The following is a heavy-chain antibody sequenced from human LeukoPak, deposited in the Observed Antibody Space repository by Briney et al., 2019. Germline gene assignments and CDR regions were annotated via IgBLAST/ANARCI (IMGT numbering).Heavy chain of an antibody. CDR2: ISGSGGST. CDR1: GFTFSSYG. J-gene: IGHJ4*02. V-gene: IGHV3-23*01. CDR3: AKSRTWDFDY. Sequence: GGTLRLSCAASGFTFSSYGMSWVRQAPGKGLEWVSAISGSGGSTYYADSVKGRFTISRDNSKNTLYLQMNSLRAEDTAVYYCAKSRTWDFDYWGQGTLVTVSS. D-gene: IGHD1-26*01.